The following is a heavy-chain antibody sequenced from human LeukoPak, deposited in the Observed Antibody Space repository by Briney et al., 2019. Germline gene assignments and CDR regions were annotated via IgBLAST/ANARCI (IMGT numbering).Heavy chain of an antibody. Sequence: GGSLRLSCAASGFAFSNFAMHWVRQAPGKGLEWVAVVSYEGTIKYYSDSAKGRFTISRDNSNSLVSLQMNNLTTEDAAVYYCAREKFDSWGQGTLVIVSP. CDR2: VSYEGTIK. J-gene: IGHJ5*01. CDR1: GFAFSNFA. V-gene: IGHV3-30*14. CDR3: AREKFDS.